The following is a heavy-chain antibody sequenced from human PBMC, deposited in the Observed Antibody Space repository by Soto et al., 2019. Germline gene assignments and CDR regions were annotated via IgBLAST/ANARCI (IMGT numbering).Heavy chain of an antibody. V-gene: IGHV3-15*07. D-gene: IGHD2-8*01. CDR3: AKGYCTNGVCYPSDAFDI. CDR1: GFTSSNAW. Sequence: GGSLRLSCAASGFTSSNAWINGVRQAPGKGLEWVGRVKSKTHGGTTDYAEPVKGRFAISRDDSNNMVYLQMNSLKIEDTAVYYCAKGYCTNGVCYPSDAFDIWGQGTMVTVSS. CDR2: VKSKTHGGTT. J-gene: IGHJ3*02.